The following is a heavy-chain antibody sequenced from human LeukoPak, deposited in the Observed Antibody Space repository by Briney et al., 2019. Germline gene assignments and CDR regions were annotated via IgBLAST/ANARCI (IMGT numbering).Heavy chain of an antibody. CDR1: GDSINSGGYY. D-gene: IGHD3-9*01. V-gene: IGHV4-31*03. CDR3: ARFDDISYFDY. Sequence: SQTLSLTCSVSGDSINSGGYYWNWIRQYPGKGPEWIGYIQYSGSTNYNPSLKSRVTISVDTSKNQFSLKLSSVTAADTAVYYCARFDDISYFDYWSQGTLVTVSS. CDR2: IQYSGST. J-gene: IGHJ4*02.